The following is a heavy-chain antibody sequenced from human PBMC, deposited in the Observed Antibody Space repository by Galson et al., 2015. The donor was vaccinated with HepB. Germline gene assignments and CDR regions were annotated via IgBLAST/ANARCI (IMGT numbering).Heavy chain of an antibody. D-gene: IGHD2-2*01. V-gene: IGHV1-3*01. CDR1: GYTFTSYA. J-gene: IGHJ4*02. CDR3: ASWRLGGYALDY. Sequence: SVKVSCKASGYTFTSYAMHWVRQAPGQRLEWMGWINAGNGNTKYSQKFQGRVTITRDTSASTAYMELSSLRSEDTAVYYCASWRLGGYALDYWGQGTLVTVSS. CDR2: INAGNGNT.